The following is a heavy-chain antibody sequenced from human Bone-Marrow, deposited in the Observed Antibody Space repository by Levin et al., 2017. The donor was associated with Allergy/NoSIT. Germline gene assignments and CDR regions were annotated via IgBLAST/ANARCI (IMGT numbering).Heavy chain of an antibody. CDR3: VRDDNYYDSSTYYHAFDG. D-gene: IGHD3-22*01. V-gene: IGHV4-59*01. CDR2: ISNRGSA. Sequence: SETLSLTCSVSGAPISNYYWSWIRQTPGKGLEWIGYISNRGSANYNPSLRGRVTISSDTSKNQFSLKLTSVIAADTAVYYCVRDDNYYDSSTYYHAFDGWGQGTMVTVSP. CDR1: GAPISNYY. J-gene: IGHJ3*01.